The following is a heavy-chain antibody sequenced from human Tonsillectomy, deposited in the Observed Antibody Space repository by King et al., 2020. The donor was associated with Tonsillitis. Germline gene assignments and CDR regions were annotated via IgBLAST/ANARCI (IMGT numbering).Heavy chain of an antibody. Sequence: VQLVESGGGLVQPGRSLRLSCAASGFTFDDYAMHWVRQAPGKGLEWVSGISWNSGSIGYADSVKGRFTISRDNAKNSLYLQMNSLRAEDTALYYCAKDGGLGFLEWLHFDYWGQGTLVTVSS. J-gene: IGHJ4*02. CDR1: GFTFDDYA. CDR3: AKDGGLGFLEWLHFDY. CDR2: ISWNSGSI. D-gene: IGHD3-3*01. V-gene: IGHV3-9*01.